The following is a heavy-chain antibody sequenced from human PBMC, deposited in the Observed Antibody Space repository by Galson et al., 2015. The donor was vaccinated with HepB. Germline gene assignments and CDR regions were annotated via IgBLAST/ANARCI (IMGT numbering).Heavy chain of an antibody. Sequence: QSGAEVKKPGESLRISCKGSGYTFTAFWISWVRQIPGKGLEWMGRIDPSDPYTDYSPFFQGHDSISVDKSTTTAYLQWSSLKASDPAMYYCASRHSYFRSGAWYNVADHWGQGTLVSASS. CDR1: GYTFTAFW. D-gene: IGHD1-14*01. J-gene: IGHJ4*02. CDR3: ASRHSYFRSGAWYNVADH. V-gene: IGHV5-10-1*01. CDR2: IDPSDPYT.